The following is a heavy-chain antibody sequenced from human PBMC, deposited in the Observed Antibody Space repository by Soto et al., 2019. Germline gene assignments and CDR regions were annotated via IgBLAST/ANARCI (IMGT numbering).Heavy chain of an antibody. Sequence: SQTLSLTCAISGDSVSSNSGAWNWIRQSPSRGLEWLGRTYYRSKWYNDYAVSVKSRITINPDTSKNQFSLQLNSVTPEDTALYYCTGYKTGTNSFDIWGQGTMVTVSS. D-gene: IGHD1-1*01. V-gene: IGHV6-1*01. CDR3: TGYKTGTNSFDI. CDR2: TYYRSKWYN. J-gene: IGHJ3*02. CDR1: GDSVSSNSGA.